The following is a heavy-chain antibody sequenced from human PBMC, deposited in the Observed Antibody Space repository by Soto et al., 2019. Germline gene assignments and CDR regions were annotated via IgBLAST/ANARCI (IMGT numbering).Heavy chain of an antibody. Sequence: GGSLRLSCAASGFTVSSNYMGWVRQAPGKGLEWVAVISYDGSNKYYADSVKGRFTISRDNSKNTLYLQMNSLRAEDTAVYYCAKETSSYYYDSSGYYTVSMGFDYWGQGTLVTVSS. CDR3: AKETSSYYYDSSGYYTVSMGFDY. V-gene: IGHV3-30*18. CDR1: GFTVSSNY. J-gene: IGHJ4*02. CDR2: ISYDGSNK. D-gene: IGHD3-22*01.